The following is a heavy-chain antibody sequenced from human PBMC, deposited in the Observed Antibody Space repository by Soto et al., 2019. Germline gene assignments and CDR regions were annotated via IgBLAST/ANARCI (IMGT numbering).Heavy chain of an antibody. CDR2: IFYSGNT. Sequence: PENLSLTCTVASVANSAYYWSWIRQPPGKGLEWIGYIFYSGNTKYNPFLKSRLSISVDPSKNQFSLKLSSVTAADTAIYYCAREGGGYRFDYWGQG. D-gene: IGHD1-26*01. CDR3: AREGGGYRFDY. CDR1: SVANSAYY. V-gene: IGHV4-59*01. J-gene: IGHJ4*02.